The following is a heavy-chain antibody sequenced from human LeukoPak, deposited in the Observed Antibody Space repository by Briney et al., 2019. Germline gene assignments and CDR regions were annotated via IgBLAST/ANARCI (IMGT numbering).Heavy chain of an antibody. CDR1: GYTFSDFE. D-gene: IGHD3-22*01. Sequence: GGSLRLSCVGSGYTFSDFEMNWVRQAPGKGLEWVAYISGRGSSIYYLDSVKGRFTISRDNAKNSLYLQMNSLRAEDTAVYYCARESFYYYDSSGYYGIWGQGTMVTVSS. CDR2: ISGRGSSI. J-gene: IGHJ3*02. V-gene: IGHV3-48*03. CDR3: ARESFYYYDSSGYYGI.